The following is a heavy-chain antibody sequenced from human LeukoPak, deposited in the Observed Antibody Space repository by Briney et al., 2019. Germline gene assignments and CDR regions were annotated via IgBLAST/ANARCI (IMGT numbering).Heavy chain of an antibody. Sequence: SETLSLTCAVYGGSFSGCYWSWIRQPPGKGLEWIGEINHSGSTNYNPSLKSRVTISVDTSKNQFSLKLSSVTAADTAVYYCAREDYDSSGYYGGDYWGQGTLVTVSS. CDR3: AREDYDSSGYYGGDY. J-gene: IGHJ4*02. V-gene: IGHV4-34*01. CDR2: INHSGST. D-gene: IGHD3-22*01. CDR1: GGSFSGCY.